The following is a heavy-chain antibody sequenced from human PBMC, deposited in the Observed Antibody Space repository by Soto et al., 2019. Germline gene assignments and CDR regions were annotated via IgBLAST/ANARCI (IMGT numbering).Heavy chain of an antibody. D-gene: IGHD3-22*01. V-gene: IGHV1-69*12. CDR1: GGTFSSYA. CDR3: ARRHYYDSSGYYRNYYYYGMDV. Sequence: QVQLVQSGAEVKKPGSSVKVSCKASGGTFSSYAISWVRQAPGQGLEWMGGIIPIFGTANYAQKFQGRVTITAGESTSTAYMELSSLRSEDTAVYYCARRHYYDSSGYYRNYYYYGMDVWGQGTTVTVSS. CDR2: IIPIFGTA. J-gene: IGHJ6*02.